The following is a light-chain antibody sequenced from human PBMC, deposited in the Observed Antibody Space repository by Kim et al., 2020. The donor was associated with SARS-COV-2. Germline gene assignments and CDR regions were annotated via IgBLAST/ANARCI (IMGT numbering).Light chain of an antibody. CDR1: SLRRYY. CDR3: FSRHTSGTISGV. Sequence: SSELTQDPAVSVALGQTVRITCQGDSLRRYYASWYQQKPGQAPVFVIQRKNDRPSGIPERFSASSSGNRASLIITGAQAEDEADYYCFSRHTSGTISGVFGGGTQLTVL. J-gene: IGLJ2*01. V-gene: IGLV3-19*01. CDR2: RKN.